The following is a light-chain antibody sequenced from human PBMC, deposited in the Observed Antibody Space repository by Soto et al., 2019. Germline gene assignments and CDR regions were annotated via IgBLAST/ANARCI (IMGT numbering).Light chain of an antibody. CDR2: WAS. CDR3: QQCYNTPS. Sequence: DIVMTQSPDSLSVSLGERATINCKSSQSVLYSSNNKNCLAWYQQKPGQSPKLLIYWASTRESGVPDRFSGSGSGTYFTLTNSSLQAEDVAVYYCQQCYNTPSFGPGTKVDI. J-gene: IGKJ3*01. V-gene: IGKV4-1*01. CDR1: QSVLYSSNNKNC.